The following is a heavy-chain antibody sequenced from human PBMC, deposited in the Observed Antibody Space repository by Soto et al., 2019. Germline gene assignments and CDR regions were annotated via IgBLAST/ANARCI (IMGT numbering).Heavy chain of an antibody. Sequence: GASVKVSCKASGYTFTVYYMHCVLQAPGQWLEWMGCINPNSGGTNYAQKFQGWVTMTRDTSISTAYMELSRLRSDDTAVYYCARGKWELPWFDPWGQGTLVTVSS. CDR3: ARGKWELPWFDP. D-gene: IGHD1-26*01. V-gene: IGHV1-2*04. J-gene: IGHJ5*02. CDR1: GYTFTVYY. CDR2: INPNSGGT.